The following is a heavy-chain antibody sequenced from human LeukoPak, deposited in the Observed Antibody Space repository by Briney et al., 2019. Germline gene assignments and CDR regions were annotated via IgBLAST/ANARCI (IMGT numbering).Heavy chain of an antibody. Sequence: ASETLSLTCTVSGGSISSTTYYWGWIRQPPGKGLEWIGSIYYSGSTYYNPSLKSRVTISIDTSKNQFSLKLTSVTAADTAVFYCARHAVTTTFDYWGQGTLVTVSS. J-gene: IGHJ4*02. D-gene: IGHD4-17*01. V-gene: IGHV4-39*01. CDR1: GGSISSTTYY. CDR3: ARHAVTTTFDY. CDR2: IYYSGST.